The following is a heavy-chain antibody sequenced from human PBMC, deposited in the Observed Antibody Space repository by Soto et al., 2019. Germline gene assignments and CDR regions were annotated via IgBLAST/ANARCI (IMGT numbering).Heavy chain of an antibody. V-gene: IGHV3-21*01. J-gene: IGHJ6*02. CDR3: ARVVDYYDRYYHYGMDV. Sequence: EVQLVESGGGLVKPGGSLRLSCAASGFTFSSYSMNWVRQAPGKGLEWVSSISSSSSYIYYADSVKGRFTISRDKPKKSLYLQMNSLRAEDTAVYYCARVVDYYDRYYHYGMDVWGQGKTV. CDR2: ISSSSSYI. D-gene: IGHD3-22*01. CDR1: GFTFSSYS.